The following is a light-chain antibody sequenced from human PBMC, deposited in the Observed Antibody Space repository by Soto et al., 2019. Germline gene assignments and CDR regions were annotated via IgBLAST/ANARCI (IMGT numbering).Light chain of an antibody. CDR2: VAS. Sequence: VGTQCQFTVSRSRVDRATXSCGXNHSVTSNYLAWYQQKPDQAPRLLIYVASIMSTGIPYSFICSRSGTDFNLTISTLEPDDFDVYYCQQYGSDRRISFGPG. V-gene: IGKV3-20*01. CDR3: QQYGSDRRIS. CDR1: HSVTSNY. J-gene: IGKJ3*01.